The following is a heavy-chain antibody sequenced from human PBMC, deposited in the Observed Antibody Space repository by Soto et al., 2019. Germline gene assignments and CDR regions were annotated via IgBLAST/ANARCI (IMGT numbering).Heavy chain of an antibody. D-gene: IGHD3-22*01. CDR2: IYWDDDK. CDR1: GFSLSTSGVG. V-gene: IGHV2-5*02. J-gene: IGHJ2*01. CDR3: AHSSNYYYSSGYPHGSYFYL. Sequence: QISLKDSGPTLVKPTQTLTLTCTVPGFSLSTSGVGVGWIRQSPGKALEWLALIYWDDDKRYSPSLKSRLTSTKDTSKNQVVLTLTNMDPVDTATYSCAHSSNYYYSSGYPHGSYFYLWGRGTLVTVSS.